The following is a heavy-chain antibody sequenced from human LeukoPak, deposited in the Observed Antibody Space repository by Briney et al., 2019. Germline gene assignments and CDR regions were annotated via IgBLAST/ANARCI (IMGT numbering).Heavy chain of an antibody. J-gene: IGHJ4*02. CDR2: IKEDGSNK. Sequence: PGGSLRLSCAASGFTFSDYWMQWVRQAPGKGLEWVANIKEDGSNKYYVDSVKGRFTISRDNAKNSLYLQMNSLGAEDTAVYYCARRYFDSWGQGTRVTVSS. CDR1: GFTFSDYW. V-gene: IGHV3-7*03. CDR3: ARRYFDS.